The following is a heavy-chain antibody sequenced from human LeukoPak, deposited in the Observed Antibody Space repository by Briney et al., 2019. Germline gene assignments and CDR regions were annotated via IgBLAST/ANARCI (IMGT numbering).Heavy chain of an antibody. Sequence: ASVKVSCKASGYTFSGYYVHWVRQAPGQGLEWMGWINPNTGATNYAQKFQGRVTMTRDTSISAASLELSMLTSDDTAVYYCARGGSTIVVVPASNLPSDYWGQGTLVTVSS. D-gene: IGHD2-2*01. J-gene: IGHJ4*02. CDR3: ARGGSTIVVVPASNLPSDY. CDR2: INPNTGAT. V-gene: IGHV1-2*02. CDR1: GYTFSGYY.